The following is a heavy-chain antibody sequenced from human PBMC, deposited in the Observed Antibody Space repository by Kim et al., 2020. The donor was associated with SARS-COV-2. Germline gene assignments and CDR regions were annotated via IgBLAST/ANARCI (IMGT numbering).Heavy chain of an antibody. J-gene: IGHJ5*02. D-gene: IGHD2-2*01. V-gene: IGHV1-18*04. CDR3: ARDYAGYCSSTSCPPKNNWFDP. CDR1: GYTFTSYG. Sequence: ASVKVSCKASGYTFTSYGISWVRQAPGQGLEWMGWISAYNGNTNYAQKLQGRVTMTTDTSTSTAYMELRSLRSDDTAVYYCARDYAGYCSSTSCPPKNNWFDPWGQGTLVTVSS. CDR2: ISAYNGNT.